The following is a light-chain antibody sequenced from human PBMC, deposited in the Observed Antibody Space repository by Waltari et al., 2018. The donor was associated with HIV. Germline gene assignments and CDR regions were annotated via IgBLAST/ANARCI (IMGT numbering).Light chain of an antibody. J-gene: IGKJ2*01. CDR2: AAS. CDR1: QAISNS. V-gene: IGKV1-NL1*01. Sequence: DIQMTQSPSSLSASVGDGVTITCRASQAISNSLAWYQQKPGKAPNLLLSAASRLETGVPPTFSGRRSGADFTLTINNLQPEDFATYYCQQYYTTPYTFGQGTKLEMK. CDR3: QQYYTTPYT.